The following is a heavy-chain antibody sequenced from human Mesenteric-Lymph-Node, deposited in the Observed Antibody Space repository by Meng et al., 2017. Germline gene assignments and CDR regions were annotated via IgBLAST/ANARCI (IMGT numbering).Heavy chain of an antibody. CDR3: ARDHEYWAFDI. D-gene: IGHD2/OR15-2a*01. CDR2: IRNSGDSA. Sequence: GESLKISCAASGFTFSIYDMTWVRQAPGKGLEWVSSIRNSGDSAYYADSVQGRFTVSRDNWENRLYLQMNSLRAEDTAVYYCARDHEYWAFDIWGQGTLVTVSS. CDR1: GFTFSIYD. V-gene: IGHV3-23*01. J-gene: IGHJ4*02.